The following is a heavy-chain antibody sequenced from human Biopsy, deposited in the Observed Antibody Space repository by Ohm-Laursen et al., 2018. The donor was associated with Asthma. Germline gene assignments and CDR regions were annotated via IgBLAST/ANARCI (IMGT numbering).Heavy chain of an antibody. CDR1: GGTFNTYV. CDR2: IDSVFGTT. CDR3: ARKAGSCISRTCYSLDF. V-gene: IGHV1-69*13. D-gene: IGHD2-2*01. Sequence: ASVKVSCKSLGGTFNTYVIGWVRQAPGQGLEWMGGIDSVFGTTTYPQKFQDRVTITADDSTSTVYMELSSLRSEDTAVYYCARKAGSCISRTCYSLDFWGQGTLITVSS. J-gene: IGHJ4*02.